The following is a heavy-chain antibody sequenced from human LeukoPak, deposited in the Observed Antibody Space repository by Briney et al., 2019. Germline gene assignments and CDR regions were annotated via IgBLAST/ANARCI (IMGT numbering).Heavy chain of an antibody. V-gene: IGHV4-59*08. CDR2: IYYTWDT. CDR1: GGFINGYY. D-gene: IGHD3-22*01. CDR3: ARTLYYDSRGRDAFDI. Sequence: SETLSLTCTVSGGFINGYYWSWIRQPPGKGLEWIGFIYYTWDTNYNPSLKGRVTMSLATSNSQVSLKLSSVTAADTALFFCARTLYYDSRGRDAFDIWGQGTMVVVSS. J-gene: IGHJ3*02.